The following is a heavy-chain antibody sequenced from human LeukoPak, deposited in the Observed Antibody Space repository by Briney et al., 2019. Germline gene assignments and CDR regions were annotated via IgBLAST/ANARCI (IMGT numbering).Heavy chain of an antibody. V-gene: IGHV1-18*01. CDR3: ARVNSSRFEDAFDI. Sequence: GASVKVSCKASGYTFTNYGINWVRQAPGQGLEWMGWISTYNGNTNYAQKLQGRVTITADKSTSTAYMELSSLRSEDTAVYYCARVNSSRFEDAFDIWGQGTMVTVSS. J-gene: IGHJ3*02. D-gene: IGHD6-13*01. CDR2: ISTYNGNT. CDR1: GYTFTNYG.